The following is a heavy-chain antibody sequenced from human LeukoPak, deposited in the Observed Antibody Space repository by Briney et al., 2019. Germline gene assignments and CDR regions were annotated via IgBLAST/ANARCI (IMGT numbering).Heavy chain of an antibody. D-gene: IGHD2-15*01. CDR2: IIPILGIA. V-gene: IGHV1-69*04. CDR3: ARGRYCSGGSCYYYYGMDV. Sequence: ASVKVSCKASGGTFSSYAISWVRQAPGQGLEWMGRIIPILGIANYAQKFQGRVTITADKSTSTAYMELSSLRSEDTAVYYCARGRYCSGGSCYYYYGMDVWGQGTTVTVSS. CDR1: GGTFSSYA. J-gene: IGHJ6*02.